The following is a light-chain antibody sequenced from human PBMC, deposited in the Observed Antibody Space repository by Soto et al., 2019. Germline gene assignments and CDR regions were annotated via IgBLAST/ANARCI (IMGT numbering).Light chain of an antibody. V-gene: IGLV2-14*01. CDR3: TSYSSSSTLV. CDR2: DVS. J-gene: IGLJ1*01. CDR1: SSDVGGYNY. Sequence: QSVLTQPASVSGSPGQSITISCTGTSSDVGGYNYVSWYQQHPGKAPQLMIYDVSNRPSGVSNRFSGSKSGNTASLTISGFQAEDEADYSCTSYSSSSTLVFGPGTKVTLL.